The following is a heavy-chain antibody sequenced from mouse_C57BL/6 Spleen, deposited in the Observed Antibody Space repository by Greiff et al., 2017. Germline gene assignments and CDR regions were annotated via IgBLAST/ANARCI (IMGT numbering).Heavy chain of an antibody. CDR2: IYPRSGNT. J-gene: IGHJ2*01. CDR3: AREGGSNHDY. Sequence: QVHVKQSGAELARPGASVKLSCKASGYTFTSYGISWVEQSTGQGLEWIGEIYPRSGNTYYNEKFKGKATLTADKASSTAYMELRSLTSEDSAVYFCAREGGSNHDYWGQGTTLTVSS. D-gene: IGHD2-5*01. V-gene: IGHV1-81*01. CDR1: GYTFTSYG.